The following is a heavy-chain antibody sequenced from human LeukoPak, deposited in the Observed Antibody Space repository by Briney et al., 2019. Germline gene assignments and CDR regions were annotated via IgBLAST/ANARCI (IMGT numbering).Heavy chain of an antibody. J-gene: IGHJ6*03. D-gene: IGHD2-21*01. Sequence: PGGSLRLSCAASGFTFSGYGMHWVRQAPGKGLEWVAFIRYDGSNKYYADSVKGRFTISRDNSKNTLYLQMNSLRAEDTAVYYCAKAGLFDYYYMDVWGKGTTVTISS. CDR2: IRYDGSNK. CDR1: GFTFSGYG. CDR3: AKAGLFDYYYMDV. V-gene: IGHV3-30*02.